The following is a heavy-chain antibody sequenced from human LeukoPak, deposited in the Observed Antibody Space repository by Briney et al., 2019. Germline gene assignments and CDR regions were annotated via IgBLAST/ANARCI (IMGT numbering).Heavy chain of an antibody. CDR3: ARAQQLWYTTDYFDY. CDR2: IYHSGST. V-gene: IGHV4-30-2*01. Sequence: SQTLSLTCAVSGGSISSGGYSWSWIRQPTGKGLEWIGYIYHSGSTYYNPSLKSRVTISVDRSKNQFSLKLSSVTAADTAVYYCARAQQLWYTTDYFDYWGQGTLVTVSS. CDR1: GGSISSGGYS. D-gene: IGHD5-18*01. J-gene: IGHJ4*02.